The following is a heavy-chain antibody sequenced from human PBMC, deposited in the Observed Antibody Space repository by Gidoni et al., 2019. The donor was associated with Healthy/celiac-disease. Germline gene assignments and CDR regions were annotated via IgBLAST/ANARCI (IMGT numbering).Heavy chain of an antibody. CDR1: GGSISSSSYY. V-gene: IGHV4-39*01. CDR3: AAGELVVAATDAFDI. D-gene: IGHD2-15*01. J-gene: IGHJ3*02. Sequence: QLLLQESGPGLVKPSETLSLTCTVSGGSISSSSYYWGWIRQPPGKGLAWIGSIAYSGSTYYDPSLKSGVTISVDTAKNQFSRKLRSVTAADTAVYYCAAGELVVAATDAFDIWGQGTMVTVSS. CDR2: IAYSGST.